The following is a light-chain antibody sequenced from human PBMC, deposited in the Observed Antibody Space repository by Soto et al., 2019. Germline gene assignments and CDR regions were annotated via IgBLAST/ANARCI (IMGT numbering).Light chain of an antibody. Sequence: EIMMTQSPASLSVSPGDGATLSCRASQSVASNVAWYQQKPGQGPRLLIHGASTRAVGVPARFSGSGSGTDFTLTISSLQSEDFAVYYCQQYHNWPPQYTFAQGTKLQIK. CDR3: QQYHNWPPQYT. V-gene: IGKV3-15*01. J-gene: IGKJ2*01. CDR1: QSVASN. CDR2: GAS.